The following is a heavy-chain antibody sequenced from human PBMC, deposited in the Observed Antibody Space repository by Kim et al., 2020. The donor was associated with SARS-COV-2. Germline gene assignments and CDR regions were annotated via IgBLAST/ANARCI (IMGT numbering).Heavy chain of an antibody. CDR3: ARVPDSAEPPSDY. J-gene: IGHJ4*02. D-gene: IGHD5-18*01. Sequence: PSLKSRVTLSLDTSTNHFSLTMSSLTAADTAVYYCARVPDSAEPPSDYWGQGTLVTVSS. V-gene: IGHV4-61*03.